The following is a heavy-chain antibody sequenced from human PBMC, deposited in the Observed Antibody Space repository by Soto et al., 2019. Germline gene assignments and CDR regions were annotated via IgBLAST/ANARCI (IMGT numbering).Heavy chain of an antibody. D-gene: IGHD6-13*01. CDR3: ARFVEGGSSWYEDAFDI. CDR2: IIPIFGTA. Sequence: QVQLVQSGAEVKKPGPSVKVSCKASGGTFSSYAISWGRQAPGQGLEWMGGIIPIFGTANYAQKFQGRVTITADESTSTAYMELSSLRSEDTAVYYCARFVEGGSSWYEDAFDIWGQGTMVTVSS. J-gene: IGHJ3*02. V-gene: IGHV1-69*12. CDR1: GGTFSSYA.